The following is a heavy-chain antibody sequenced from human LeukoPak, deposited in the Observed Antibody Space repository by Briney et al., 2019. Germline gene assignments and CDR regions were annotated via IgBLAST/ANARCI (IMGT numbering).Heavy chain of an antibody. CDR2: ISSNRDYI. CDR1: GFTLSSYT. Sequence: GGSLRLSCAASGFTLSSYTMNWVRQAPGKGLEWVSSISSNRDYIYNADSVKGRFTISRDNAKNSLYLQMNSLKAEDTAVYYCARDHCSSTSCFPSGTNYFDSWGQGTPVTVSS. D-gene: IGHD2-2*01. J-gene: IGHJ4*02. CDR3: ARDHCSSTSCFPSGTNYFDS. V-gene: IGHV3-21*01.